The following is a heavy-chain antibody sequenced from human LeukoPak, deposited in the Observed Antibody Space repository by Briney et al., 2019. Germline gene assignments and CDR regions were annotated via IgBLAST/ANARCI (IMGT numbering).Heavy chain of an antibody. D-gene: IGHD3-3*01. CDR2: IYYSGST. J-gene: IGHJ4*02. CDR1: GGSISSYY. CDR3: ARADYDFWSVEY. Sequence: SETLSLTCTVSGGSISSYYWSWIRQPPGKGLEWIGYIYYSGSTNYNPSLKSRVTISVDTSKNQFSLKLSSVTAADTAVYYCARADYDFWSVEYWGQGTLVTVSS. V-gene: IGHV4-59*01.